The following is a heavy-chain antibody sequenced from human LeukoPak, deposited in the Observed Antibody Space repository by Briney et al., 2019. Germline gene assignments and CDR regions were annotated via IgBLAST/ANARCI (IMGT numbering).Heavy chain of an antibody. CDR2: IYSGGNT. D-gene: IGHD4-23*01. CDR1: GFTVSSNY. V-gene: IGHV3-53*01. J-gene: IGHJ4*02. Sequence: GGSLRLSCAASGFTVSSNYMSWVRQAPGKGLGWVSVIYSGGNTYYADSVKGRFTISRDNSKNTLYLQMNSLRAEDTAVYYCARDSSDYGGKGVDYWGQGTLVTVSS. CDR3: ARDSSDYGGKGVDY.